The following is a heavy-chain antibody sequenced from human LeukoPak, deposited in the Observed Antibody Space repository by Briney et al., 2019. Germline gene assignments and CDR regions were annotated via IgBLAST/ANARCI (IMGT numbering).Heavy chain of an antibody. V-gene: IGHV3-38-3*01. D-gene: IGHD6-13*01. Sequence: PGGSLRLSCAASGFTVSSDEMIWVCQGPGKGLEWVSSISGGSTIDADSGKGRFTISRGNSKNTVHLQMNSLRAEDTAVYYCARDFGIAAAGTLGYWGQGTLVTVSS. J-gene: IGHJ4*02. CDR2: ISGGST. CDR3: ARDFGIAAAGTLGY. CDR1: GFTVSSDE.